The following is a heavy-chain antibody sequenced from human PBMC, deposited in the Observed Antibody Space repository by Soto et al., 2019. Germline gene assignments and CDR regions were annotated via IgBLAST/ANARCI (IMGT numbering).Heavy chain of an antibody. V-gene: IGHV1-2*04. CDR3: ARGVSVTLAVQGGAPDKNYFDS. Sequence: ASVKVSCKASGYTFTGYYMHWVLQAPGQGREWMGWINPNSGCTNYAQKFQGWVTMTRDTSISTAYMELSRSVTAADTAVYYCARGVSVTLAVQGGAPDKNYFDSWSQGTLVTVSS. CDR1: GYTFTGYY. D-gene: IGHD1-26*01. J-gene: IGHJ4*02. CDR2: INPNSGCT.